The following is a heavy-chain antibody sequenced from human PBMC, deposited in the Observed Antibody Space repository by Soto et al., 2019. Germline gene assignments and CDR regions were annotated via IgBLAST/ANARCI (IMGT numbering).Heavy chain of an antibody. V-gene: IGHV1-69*01. J-gene: IGHJ6*02. CDR3: ARGAATVTNYYYYGMDV. D-gene: IGHD4-17*01. CDR2: IIPIFGTA. Sequence: QVQLVQSGAEVKKPGSSVKVSCKASGGTFSSYAISWVRQAPGQGLEWMGGIIPIFGTANYAQKFQGRVTITADESTSTAYMELSGLRSEDTAVYYCARGAATVTNYYYYGMDVWGQGTTVTVSS. CDR1: GGTFSSYA.